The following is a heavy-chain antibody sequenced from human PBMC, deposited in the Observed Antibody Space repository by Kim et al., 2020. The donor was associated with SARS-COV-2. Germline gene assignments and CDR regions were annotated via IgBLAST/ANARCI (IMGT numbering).Heavy chain of an antibody. CDR1: GFTFDDYT. J-gene: IGHJ6*02. V-gene: IGHV3-43*01. D-gene: IGHD6-13*01. CDR3: AKGGIAAAGGYYYGMDV. CDR2: ISWDGGST. Sequence: GGSLRPSCAASGFTFDDYTMHWVRQAPGKGLEWVSLISWDGGSTYYADSVKGRFTISRDNSKNSLYLQMNSLRTEDTALYYCAKGGIAAAGGYYYGMDVWGQGTTVTVSS.